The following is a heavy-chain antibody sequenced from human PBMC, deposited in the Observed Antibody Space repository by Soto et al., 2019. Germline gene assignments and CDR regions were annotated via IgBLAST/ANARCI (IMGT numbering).Heavy chain of an antibody. Sequence: PGESLKISCQTSGYSFTSYWIGWVRQMPGKGLESMGIIYPGDSDIRYSPSFQGQVTISVDKSISTAYLQWSSLKASDSAMYYCARVRGGHSFDYWGKGALVTVSS. CDR2: IYPGDSDI. CDR3: ARVRGGHSFDY. CDR1: GYSFTSYW. V-gene: IGHV5-51*01. D-gene: IGHD3-10*01. J-gene: IGHJ4*02.